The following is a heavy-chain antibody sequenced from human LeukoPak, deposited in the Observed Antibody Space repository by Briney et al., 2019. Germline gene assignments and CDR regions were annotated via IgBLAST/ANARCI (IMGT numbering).Heavy chain of an antibody. V-gene: IGHV4-4*02. CDR2: MYLSGTT. Sequence: GSLRLSCAASGFTFSGFWMSWVRQPPGKGLEWIGEMYLSGTTHSNPSVKSRVTISIDKSKNQFFLNLSSVTAADTAVYYCAGLVGRYSSGLYYYYFDYWGQGTLVTVSS. D-gene: IGHD3-22*01. CDR3: AGLVGRYSSGLYYYYFDY. CDR1: GFTFSGFW. J-gene: IGHJ4*02.